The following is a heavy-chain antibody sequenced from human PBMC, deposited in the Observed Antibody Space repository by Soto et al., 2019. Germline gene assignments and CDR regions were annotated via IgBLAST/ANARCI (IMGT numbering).Heavy chain of an antibody. J-gene: IGHJ3*02. V-gene: IGHV1-69*13. CDR1: GGTFSSYA. Sequence: ASVEVSCKASGGTFSSYAISWVRQAPGQGLEWMGGIIPIFGTANYAQKFQGRVTITADESTSTLYLELSSLRSEDTAVYSCARGEIVVVPAAIHDAFDIWGQGTMVTVSS. D-gene: IGHD2-2*01. CDR2: IIPIFGTA. CDR3: ARGEIVVVPAAIHDAFDI.